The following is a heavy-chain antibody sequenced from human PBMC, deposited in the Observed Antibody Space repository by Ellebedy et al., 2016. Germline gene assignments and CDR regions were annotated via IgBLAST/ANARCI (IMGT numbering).Heavy chain of an antibody. V-gene: IGHV5-51*01. CDR1: GYSFTSYW. CDR2: IYPGDSDT. D-gene: IGHD3-9*01. J-gene: IGHJ4*02. Sequence: GESLKISXKGSGYSFTSYWIGWVRQMPGKGLEWMGIIYPGDSDTRYSPSFQGQVTISADKSISTAYLQWNSLKASDTAMYYCARSTFNWFLQKRGDFDYWGQGTRVTVSS. CDR3: ARSTFNWFLQKRGDFDY.